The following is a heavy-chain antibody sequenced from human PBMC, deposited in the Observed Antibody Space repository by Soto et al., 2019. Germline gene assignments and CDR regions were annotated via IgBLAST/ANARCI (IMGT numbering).Heavy chain of an antibody. CDR3: ARSNTGSRDS. CDR1: GGSISSGGYS. CDR2: IYHTGST. D-gene: IGHD3-10*01. V-gene: IGHV4-30-2*01. Sequence: PSEPLSLTCAVSGGSISSGGYSWSWIRQPPGQGLEWIGFIYHTGSTYYNPSLESRVTISVDRSKNQLYLRLNSVTDAATAVYYCARSNTGSRDSWGQGTRVAVS. J-gene: IGHJ5*01.